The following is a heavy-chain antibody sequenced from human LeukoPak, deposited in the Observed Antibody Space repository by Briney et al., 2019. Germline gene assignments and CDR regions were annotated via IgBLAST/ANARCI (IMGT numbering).Heavy chain of an antibody. D-gene: IGHD1-26*01. V-gene: IGHV5-51*01. CDR2: IYPGDSDT. Sequence: GESLKISCKGSGYSFTSYWIGWVRQMPGKGLEWMGIIYPGDSDTRYSPSFQGQVTISADKSISTAYLQWSSLKASDTAMYYXXXXXXSGSYLAGDAFDIWGQGTMVTVSS. J-gene: IGHJ3*02. CDR1: GYSFTSYW. CDR3: XXXXXSGSYLAGDAFDI.